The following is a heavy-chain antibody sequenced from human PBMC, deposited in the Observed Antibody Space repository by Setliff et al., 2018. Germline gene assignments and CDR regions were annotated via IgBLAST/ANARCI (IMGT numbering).Heavy chain of an antibody. V-gene: IGHV5-51*01. CDR2: IYPSNSNI. CDR3: ARHRVGNSGYAIPILDF. J-gene: IGHJ4*02. CDR1: GYSFTDYC. Sequence: GESLKISCKASGYSFTDYCIAWVRQMPGKGLEWMGIIYPSNSNIKYSPSFEAQITFSVDKSITTAYLQWSSLKASDTAIYYCARHRVGNSGYAIPILDFWGQGALVTVS. D-gene: IGHD5-12*01.